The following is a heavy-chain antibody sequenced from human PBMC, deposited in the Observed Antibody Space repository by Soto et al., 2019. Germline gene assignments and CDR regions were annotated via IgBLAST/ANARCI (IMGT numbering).Heavy chain of an antibody. Sequence: GGSLRLSCAASGFTFSSYSMNWVRQAPGKGLEWVSSISSSSSYIYYADSVKGRFTISRDNAKNSLYLQMNSLRAEDTAVYYCARDYSGSYCGNYYYYGMDVWGQGTTVTVSS. D-gene: IGHD1-26*01. CDR1: GFTFSSYS. V-gene: IGHV3-21*01. CDR2: ISSSSSYI. J-gene: IGHJ6*02. CDR3: ARDYSGSYCGNYYYYGMDV.